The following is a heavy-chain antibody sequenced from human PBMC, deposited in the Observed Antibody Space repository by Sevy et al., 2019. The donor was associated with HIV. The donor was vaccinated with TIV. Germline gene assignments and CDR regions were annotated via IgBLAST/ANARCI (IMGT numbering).Heavy chain of an antibody. D-gene: IGHD3-22*01. Sequence: GGSLRLSCAASGFTFDDYAMHWVRQAPGKGLEWVSLISWDGGGTYYADSVKGRFTISRDNSKNSLYLQMNSLRAEDTALYYCAKGARITMIVVNDAFDIWGQGTMVTVSS. V-gene: IGHV3-43D*03. CDR3: AKGARITMIVVNDAFDI. CDR1: GFTFDDYA. CDR2: ISWDGGGT. J-gene: IGHJ3*02.